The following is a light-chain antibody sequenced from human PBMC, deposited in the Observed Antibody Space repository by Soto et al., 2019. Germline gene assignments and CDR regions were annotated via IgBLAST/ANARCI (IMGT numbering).Light chain of an antibody. CDR3: QQRSTWHRCT. CDR1: QSISSY. V-gene: IGKV3-11*01. Sequence: ESVLRQSPATLSLSPGERATLSCRASQSISSYFAWYQQKPGQAPRLRIYDTSTRATGIPARFSGSGSASDLPLTIRSLEPEDFAVYYCQQRSTWHRCTFGQGTKVEIK. J-gene: IGKJ1*01. CDR2: DTS.